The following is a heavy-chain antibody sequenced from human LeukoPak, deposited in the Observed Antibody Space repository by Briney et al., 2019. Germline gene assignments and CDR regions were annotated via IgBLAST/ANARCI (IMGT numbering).Heavy chain of an antibody. D-gene: IGHD4-17*01. CDR2: INHSGRT. V-gene: IGHV4-34*01. J-gene: IGHJ4*02. CDR3: ARVDYGDYSKDFDY. Sequence: PSETLSLTFAVYGGSFSTYYWSWIRQPPGKGLEWIGEINHSGRTNYNPSLMSRVTISVDTSKNQFSLNLNSVTAADTAVYYCARVDYGDYSKDFDYWGQGTLVTVSS. CDR1: GGSFSTYY.